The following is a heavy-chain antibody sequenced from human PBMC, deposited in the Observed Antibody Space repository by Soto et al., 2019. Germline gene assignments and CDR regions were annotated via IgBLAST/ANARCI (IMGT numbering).Heavy chain of an antibody. CDR1: GGSISSYY. CDR2: TYTSGST. J-gene: IGHJ4*02. Sequence: PSETLSLTCPVYGGSISSYYWSWIRQPAGKGREWIGRTYTSGSTNYNTTLKRRATIPVDTSKNQFSLKLSSATASDTAVYYCARSTEGHSIGWYKTPFDYWGQGTLVTVSS. CDR3: ARSTEGHSIGWYKTPFDY. V-gene: IGHV4-4*07. D-gene: IGHD6-19*01.